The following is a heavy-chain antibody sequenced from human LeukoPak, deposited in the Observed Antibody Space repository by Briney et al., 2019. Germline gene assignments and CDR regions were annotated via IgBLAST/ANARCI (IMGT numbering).Heavy chain of an antibody. CDR3: ARVSSVYVVPAANIYGTDV. J-gene: IGHJ6*02. V-gene: IGHV1-2*02. CDR1: GYTFTGYY. CDR2: INPNSGGT. Sequence: ASVKVSCKASGYTFTGYYMHWVRQAPGQGLEWMGWINPNSGGTNYAQKFQGRVTMTRDTSISTAYMELSRLRSDDTAVYYCARVSSVYVVPAANIYGTDVWGQGTTVTVSS. D-gene: IGHD2-2*01.